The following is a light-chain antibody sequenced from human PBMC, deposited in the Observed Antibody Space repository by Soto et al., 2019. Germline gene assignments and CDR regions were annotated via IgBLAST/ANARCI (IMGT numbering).Light chain of an antibody. CDR1: QSISSW. V-gene: IGKV1-5*03. J-gene: IGKJ4*01. CDR2: KAS. CDR3: QQYNSYPLT. Sequence: DIQMTQSPSTLSASVGDRVTITSRASQSISSWLAWYQQKPGKAPNLLIYKASSLESGVPSRFSGSGSGTEFTLTISSLQPYDFATYYCQQYNSYPLTFGGGTKVEIK.